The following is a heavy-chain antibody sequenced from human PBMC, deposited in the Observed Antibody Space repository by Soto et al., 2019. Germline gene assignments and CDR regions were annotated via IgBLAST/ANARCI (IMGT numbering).Heavy chain of an antibody. CDR2: INYGGSA. CDR3: AKHFDY. J-gene: IGHJ4*02. CDR1: GGSFSGY. Sequence: QVQLQQWGAGLLKPSETLSLTCAVYGGSFSGYWSWIRQPPGKGLEWIGDINYGGSANYNPSLKSXXTISVDTSKNHVSLKLNSVPAADSAVYYCAKHFDYWGQGTLVTVSS. V-gene: IGHV4-34*01.